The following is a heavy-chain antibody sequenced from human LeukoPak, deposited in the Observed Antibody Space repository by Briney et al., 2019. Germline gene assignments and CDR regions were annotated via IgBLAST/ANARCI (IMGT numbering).Heavy chain of an antibody. CDR1: GGSISSGSYY. Sequence: SETLSLTCTVYGGSISSGSYYWSWLRQPAGKGLEWIGRIYTSGSPNYNPSLKSRVTISVDTYKNQFSPKLSSVTAADTAVYYCARDLIVGTMVRGANWGQGTLVTVSS. J-gene: IGHJ4*02. D-gene: IGHD3-10*01. V-gene: IGHV4-61*02. CDR2: IYTSGSP. CDR3: ARDLIVGTMVRGAN.